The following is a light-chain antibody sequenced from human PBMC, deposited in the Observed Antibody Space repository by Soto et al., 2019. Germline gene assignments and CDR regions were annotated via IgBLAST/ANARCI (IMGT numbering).Light chain of an antibody. CDR3: QQYNSYSRT. CDR2: DAS. CDR1: QSISSW. Sequence: DIQMTQSPSTLPASVGDRVTITCRASQSISSWLAWYQQKPGKAPKLLIYDASSLESGVPSRFSGSGSGTEFTITISSLQPDDCATYYCQQYNSYSRTFGQGTKVDIK. V-gene: IGKV1-5*01. J-gene: IGKJ1*01.